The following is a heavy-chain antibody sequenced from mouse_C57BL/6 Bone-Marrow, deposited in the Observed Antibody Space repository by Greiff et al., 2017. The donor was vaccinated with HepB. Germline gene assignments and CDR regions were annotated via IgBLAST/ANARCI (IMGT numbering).Heavy chain of an antibody. CDR1: GYTFTDYE. V-gene: IGHV1-15*01. J-gene: IGHJ3*01. CDR3: TRLYGSPLFAY. D-gene: IGHD1-1*01. CDR2: IDPETGGT. Sequence: QVQLKESGAELVRPGASVTLSCKASGYTFTDYEMHWVKQTPVHGLEWIGAIDPETGGTAYNQKFKGKAILTADKSSSTAYMELRSLTSEDSAVYYCTRLYGSPLFAYWGQGTLVTVSA.